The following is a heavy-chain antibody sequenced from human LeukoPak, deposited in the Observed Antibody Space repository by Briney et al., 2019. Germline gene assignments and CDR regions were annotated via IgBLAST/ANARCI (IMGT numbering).Heavy chain of an antibody. CDR3: ARDLELYYDSSGYLF. V-gene: IGHV1-18*01. D-gene: IGHD3-22*01. Sequence: GASVKVSCRASGYTFNTYDITWVRQAPGQGLEWMGWISVHSGNTNYAQKFQGRVIMTTDTSTRTVYMALRSLRSDDTAVYYCARDLELYYDSSGYLFWGQGTLVTVSS. CDR1: GYTFNTYD. J-gene: IGHJ4*02. CDR2: ISVHSGNT.